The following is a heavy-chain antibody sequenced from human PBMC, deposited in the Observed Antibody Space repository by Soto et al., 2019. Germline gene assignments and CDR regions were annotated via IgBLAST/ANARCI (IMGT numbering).Heavy chain of an antibody. D-gene: IGHD3-10*01. V-gene: IGHV4-34*01. Sequence: SETLSLTCAVYGGSFSAYYWSWIRQPPGKGLEWIGEINHSGSTDYNPSLKSRVTISVDTSKNQFSLKLSSVTAADTAVYYCARRYYYGSGSSPPQYFDYWGQGTLVTVSS. CDR3: ARRYYYGSGSSPPQYFDY. J-gene: IGHJ4*02. CDR2: INHSGST. CDR1: GGSFSAYY.